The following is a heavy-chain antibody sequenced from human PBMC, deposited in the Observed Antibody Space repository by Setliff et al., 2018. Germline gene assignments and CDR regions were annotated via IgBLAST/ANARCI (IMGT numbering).Heavy chain of an antibody. D-gene: IGHD1-1*01. CDR3: ARVVPTARRGRLYYYYMDV. CDR2: ISHTGST. J-gene: IGHJ6*03. CDR1: GGSISSDS. V-gene: IGHV4-34*01. Sequence: ASETLSLTCTVSGGSISSDSWSWIRQPPGKGLEWIGEISHTGSTNYNPSLKSRVTISINTSKKQFSLMMSSVTAADTGVYFCARVVPTARRGRLYYYYMDVWDKGATVTVSS.